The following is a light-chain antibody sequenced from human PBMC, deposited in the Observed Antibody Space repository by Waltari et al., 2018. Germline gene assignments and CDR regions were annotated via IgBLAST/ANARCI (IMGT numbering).Light chain of an antibody. V-gene: IGKV3-20*01. CDR1: QSLTVNY. CDR3: QQFESAPRT. Sequence: EIVLTQSPDILSLSQGDTATISCRASQSLTVNYLAWYQQKPGQAPRLLIYAASSRATGVPDRFSGSGSGAHFTLAISRLEPEDFAVYYCQQFESAPRTFGQGTKVEIK. J-gene: IGKJ1*01. CDR2: AAS.